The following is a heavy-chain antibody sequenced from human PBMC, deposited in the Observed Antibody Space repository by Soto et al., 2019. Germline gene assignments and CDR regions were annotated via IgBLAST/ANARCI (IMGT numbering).Heavy chain of an antibody. CDR2: IKSQGDGGTR. CDR1: GFSFRNAW. J-gene: IGHJ6*02. Sequence: GGSPRLSCAASGFSFRNAWMSWVRQAPGKGLEWVGHIKSQGDGGTRDYAAPVKGRFTISRDDSKNTLFLQMNSLKNEDTAVYFCTTDLQAYCDGTTCYAGNYYYDDMDVWRQGTTVTVSS. V-gene: IGHV3-15*01. CDR3: TTDLQAYCDGTTCYAGNYYYDDMDV. D-gene: IGHD2-2*01.